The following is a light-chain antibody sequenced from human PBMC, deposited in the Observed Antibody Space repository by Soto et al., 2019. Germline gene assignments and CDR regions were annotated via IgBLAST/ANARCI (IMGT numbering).Light chain of an antibody. CDR3: QQYNRYAVT. CDR2: DAS. CDR1: QSASTF. J-gene: IGKJ1*01. V-gene: IGKV1-5*01. Sequence: DIQMNQSPSTLSASVGDRVTMTCRASQSASTFLAWYQQKPGQAPKLLIYDASTLQSGVPSRFSASGSGTEFALTISGLQPDDFAVYYCQQYNRYAVTFGQGTKVDIK.